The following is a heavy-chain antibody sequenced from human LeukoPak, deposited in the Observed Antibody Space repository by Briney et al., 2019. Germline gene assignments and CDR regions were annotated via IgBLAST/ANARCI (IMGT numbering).Heavy chain of an antibody. D-gene: IGHD6-13*01. Sequence: GASVKVSCKASGYTFTGYYMHWVRQAPGQGLEWMGWINPNSGDTNYAQKFQGRVTMTRDTSITTAYMELSSLRSDDTAVYYCARAPSNSWFGYWGQGTLVTASS. V-gene: IGHV1-2*02. J-gene: IGHJ4*02. CDR2: INPNSGDT. CDR3: ARAPSNSWFGY. CDR1: GYTFTGYY.